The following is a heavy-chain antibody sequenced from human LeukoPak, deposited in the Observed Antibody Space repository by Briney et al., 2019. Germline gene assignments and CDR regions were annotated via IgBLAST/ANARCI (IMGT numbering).Heavy chain of an antibody. V-gene: IGHV4-4*07. CDR2: MYSTGST. D-gene: IGHD6-19*01. J-gene: IGHJ6*03. CDR1: SASISNYY. CDR3: ARTRSYYMDV. Sequence: SETLSLTCTVSSASISNYYWTWIRQPAGKGLEWIGRMYSTGSTIYNPSLKSRVTMSVDTSKNQFSLTLSSVTAADTAVYYCARTRSYYMDVWAKGTTVTVSS.